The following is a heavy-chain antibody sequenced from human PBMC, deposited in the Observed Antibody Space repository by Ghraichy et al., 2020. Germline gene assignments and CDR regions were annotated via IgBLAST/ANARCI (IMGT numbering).Heavy chain of an antibody. V-gene: IGHV4-59*12. CDR1: GGFIARYY. J-gene: IGHJ4*02. CDR3: GRWNEGLDY. D-gene: IGHD1-1*01. CDR2: IYYDGTT. Sequence: SETLALTSTVSGGFIARYYWSWIRQSAGRGLEWIGHIYYDGTTYYNSSLKGRVTMSVDTSKNHLSLRLTSLTAADTAVYFCGRWNEGLDYWGQGAQVTVSS.